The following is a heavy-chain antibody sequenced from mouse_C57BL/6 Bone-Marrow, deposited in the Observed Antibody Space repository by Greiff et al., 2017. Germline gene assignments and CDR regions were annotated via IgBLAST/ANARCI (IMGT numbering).Heavy chain of an antibody. Sequence: VQLQQSGAELVRPGASVKLSCTASGFNIKDDYMPWVKQRPEQGLEWIGWIDPENGDPEYASKFQGKATITADTSSNTAYLQLSSLTSEDTAVYYCTTWALLWYFDVWGTGTTVTVSS. CDR1: GFNIKDDY. J-gene: IGHJ1*03. D-gene: IGHD3-1*01. CDR2: IDPENGDP. CDR3: TTWALLWYFDV. V-gene: IGHV14-4*01.